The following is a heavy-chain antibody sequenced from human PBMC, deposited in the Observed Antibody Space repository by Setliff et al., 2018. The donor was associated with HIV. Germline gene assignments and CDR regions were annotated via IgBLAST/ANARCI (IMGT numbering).Heavy chain of an antibody. V-gene: IGHV1-18*01. CDR3: ARRKTWLRFLDY. Sequence: ASVKVSCKASGYTFNNYGISWMRQAPGQGLEWMGWINTHSGYTNYAQNVQGRVTVTMDTSTSTAYMELRSLKSDDTAVYYCARRKTWLRFLDYWGQGTLVTVSS. CDR2: INTHSGYT. J-gene: IGHJ4*02. CDR1: GYTFNNYG. D-gene: IGHD5-12*01.